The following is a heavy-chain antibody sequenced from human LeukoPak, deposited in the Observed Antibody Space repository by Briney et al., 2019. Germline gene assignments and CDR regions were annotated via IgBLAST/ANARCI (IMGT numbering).Heavy chain of an antibody. J-gene: IGHJ4*02. CDR1: GFTFSDYS. CDR3: ARTWEYSGYDY. V-gene: IGHV3-11*01. CDR2: ITSGGGSI. D-gene: IGHD5-12*01. Sequence: GGSLRLSCTASGFTFSDYSLSWIRQSPGKGLEWISYITSGGGSIFYADFVEGRFTISRDNAENSLYLQLNSLRDEDTAVYYCARTWEYSGYDYWGQGTLVTVSS.